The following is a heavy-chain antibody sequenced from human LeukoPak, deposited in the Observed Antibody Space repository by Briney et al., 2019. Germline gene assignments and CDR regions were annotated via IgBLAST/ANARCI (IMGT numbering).Heavy chain of an antibody. V-gene: IGHV3-23*01. CDR2: ISGSGGST. J-gene: IGHJ4*02. D-gene: IGHD6-19*01. CDR3: AINRVAGTEDY. Sequence: GGSLRLSCAASGFTFSSYAMSWVRQAPGKGLEWVSAISGSGGSTYYADSVKGRFTISRDNSRNTLYLQMNSLRAEDTAVYYCAINRVAGTEDYWGQGTLVTVSS. CDR1: GFTFSSYA.